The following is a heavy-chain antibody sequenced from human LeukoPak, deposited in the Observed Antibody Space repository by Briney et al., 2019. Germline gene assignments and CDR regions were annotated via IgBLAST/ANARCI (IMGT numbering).Heavy chain of an antibody. D-gene: IGHD3-3*01. CDR1: GASISRGAYS. CDR3: ARTITIFGALGYFDY. J-gene: IGHJ4*02. V-gene: IGHV4-31*03. CDR2: IYYSGNT. Sequence: PSQTLSLTCTVSGASISRGAYSWSWVRQHPGKGLEWIAYIYYSGNTYYNPSLKRRVTISVDTSKNQFSLKLSSVTAADTAVYYCARTITIFGALGYFDYWGQGTLVTVSS.